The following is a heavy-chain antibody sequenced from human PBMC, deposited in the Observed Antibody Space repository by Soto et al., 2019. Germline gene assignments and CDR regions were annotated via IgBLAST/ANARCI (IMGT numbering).Heavy chain of an antibody. Sequence: GGSLRLSCAASGFTFSDRYMDWVRQAPGKGLEWVGRARTKANSYITEYAASVKGRFTISRDDSKNSLYLQMNGLKTEDTAVYYCTRDSSSCRGGYCYFDSWGQGTLVTVSS. CDR3: TRDSSSCRGGYCYFDS. J-gene: IGHJ4*02. CDR1: GFTFSDRY. D-gene: IGHD2-15*01. CDR2: ARTKANSYIT. V-gene: IGHV3-72*01.